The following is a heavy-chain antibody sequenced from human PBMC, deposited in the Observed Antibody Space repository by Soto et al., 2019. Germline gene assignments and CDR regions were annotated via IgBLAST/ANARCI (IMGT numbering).Heavy chain of an antibody. D-gene: IGHD5-12*01. Sequence: GASVKVSCKASGGTFSSYAISWLRQAPGQGLEWMGGIIPIFGTANYAQKFQGRVTITADESTSTAYMELSSLRSEDTAVYYCARDRYSGYGTRENAFDIWGQGTMVTVSS. CDR1: GGTFSSYA. J-gene: IGHJ3*02. CDR3: ARDRYSGYGTRENAFDI. CDR2: IIPIFGTA. V-gene: IGHV1-69*13.